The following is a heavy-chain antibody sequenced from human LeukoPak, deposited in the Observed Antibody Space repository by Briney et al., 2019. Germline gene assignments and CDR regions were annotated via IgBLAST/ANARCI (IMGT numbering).Heavy chain of an antibody. CDR3: ARGIPLRDY. CDR1: GYTFTSYA. CDR2: ISAGNGNT. Sequence: GASVKVSCKASGYTFTSYAMHWVRQAPGQRLEWMGWISAGNGNTKYSQRFQGRVTITRDTSASTAYMELSSLRSEDTAVYYCARGIPLRDYWGQGTLVTVSS. D-gene: IGHD3-10*01. J-gene: IGHJ4*02. V-gene: IGHV1-3*01.